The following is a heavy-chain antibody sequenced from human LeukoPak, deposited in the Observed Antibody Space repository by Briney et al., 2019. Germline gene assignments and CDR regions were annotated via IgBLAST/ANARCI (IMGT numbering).Heavy chain of an antibody. J-gene: IGHJ4*02. CDR1: GYTFTSYG. Sequence: GASVKVSCKASGYTFTSYGINWVRQATGQGLEWMGWMNPNSGNTGYAQKFQGRVTITRNTSISTAYMELSSLRSEDTAVYYCARGPFSARQVVAATHLFDYWGQGTLVTVSS. V-gene: IGHV1-8*03. CDR2: MNPNSGNT. D-gene: IGHD2-15*01. CDR3: ARGPFSARQVVAATHLFDY.